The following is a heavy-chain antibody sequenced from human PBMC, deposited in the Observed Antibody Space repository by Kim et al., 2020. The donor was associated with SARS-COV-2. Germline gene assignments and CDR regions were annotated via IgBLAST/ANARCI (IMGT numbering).Heavy chain of an antibody. D-gene: IGHD3-3*01. CDR3: AKDLRRSGYPNDYYYYGMDG. V-gene: IGHV3-33*06. J-gene: IGHJ6*02. Sequence: GVSLRLSCAASGFTFSSYGMHWVRQAPGKGLEWVAVICYDGSNKYYADSVKGRFTISRDNSKNTLYLQMNSLRAEDTAVYYCAKDLRRSGYPNDYYYYGMDGWGQRNTVTVSS. CDR2: ICYDGSNK. CDR1: GFTFSSYG.